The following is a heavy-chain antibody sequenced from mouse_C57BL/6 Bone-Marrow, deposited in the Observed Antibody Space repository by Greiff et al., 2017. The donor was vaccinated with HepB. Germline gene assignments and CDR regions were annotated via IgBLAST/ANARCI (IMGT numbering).Heavy chain of an antibody. J-gene: IGHJ1*03. CDR2: INSDGGST. V-gene: IGHV5-2*01. Sequence: EVKLMESGGGLVQPGESLKLSCESNEYEFPSHDMSWVRKTPEKRLELVAAINSDGGSTYYPDTMERRFIISRDNTKKTLYLQMSSLRSEDTALYYCARTSNYVRYWYFDVWGTGTTVTVSS. CDR1: EYEFPSHD. D-gene: IGHD2-5*01. CDR3: ARTSNYVRYWYFDV.